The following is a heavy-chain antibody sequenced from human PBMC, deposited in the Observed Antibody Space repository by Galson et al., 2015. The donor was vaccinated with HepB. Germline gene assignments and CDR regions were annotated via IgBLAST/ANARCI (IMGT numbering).Heavy chain of an antibody. CDR1: GSTVSSNY. CDR3: ARGSIGSSWYQNFDY. D-gene: IGHD6-13*01. Sequence: SLRLSCAASGSTVSSNYMSWVRQAPGKGLEWVSVIYSGGSTYYADSVKGRFTISRDNSKNTLYLQMNSLRAEDTAVYYCARGSIGSSWYQNFDYWGQGTLVTVSS. J-gene: IGHJ4*02. CDR2: IYSGGST. V-gene: IGHV3-66*01.